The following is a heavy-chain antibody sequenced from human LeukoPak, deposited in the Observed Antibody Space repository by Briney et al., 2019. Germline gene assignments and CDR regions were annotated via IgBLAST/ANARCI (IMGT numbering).Heavy chain of an antibody. CDR2: ISAYNGNT. V-gene: IGHV1-18*01. J-gene: IGHJ5*02. CDR1: GYTFTSYG. CDR3: ARVHRSSWYDWFDP. D-gene: IGHD6-13*01. Sequence: ASVKVSCKASGYTFTSYGISWVRQAPGQGLEWMGWISAYNGNTNYAQKLQGRVTMTTDTSTSTAYMELRSLRSDDTAVYYCARVHRSSWYDWFDPWGQGTLVTVSS.